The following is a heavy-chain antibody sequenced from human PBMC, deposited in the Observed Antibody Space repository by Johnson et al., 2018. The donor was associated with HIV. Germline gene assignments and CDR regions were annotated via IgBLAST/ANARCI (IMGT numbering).Heavy chain of an antibody. CDR2: ISGSGGST. V-gene: IGHV3-23*04. J-gene: IGHJ3*02. Sequence: VQLVESGGGLVQPGGSLRLSCAASGFTFSSYAMSWVSQAPGKGLEWVSAISGSGGSTYYADSVKGRFTISRDDSKNTLYLKMNSLRAEDTAVYYFAREPGYCSGSYRGNAFDIWGQGTMVTVSS. D-gene: IGHD3-10*01. CDR1: GFTFSSYA. CDR3: AREPGYCSGSYRGNAFDI.